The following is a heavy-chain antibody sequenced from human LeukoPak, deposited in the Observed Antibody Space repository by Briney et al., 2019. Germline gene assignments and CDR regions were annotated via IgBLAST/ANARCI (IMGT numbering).Heavy chain of an antibody. V-gene: IGHV3-43*02. CDR3: AKDGTSVRYYYDSSGYSDY. Sequence: GGSLRLSCAASGFTFDDYAMHWVRQAPGKGLEWVSLISGDGGSTYYADSVKGRFTISRDNSKNSLYLQMNSLRTEDTALYYCAKDGTSVRYYYDSSGYSDYWSQGTLVTVSS. D-gene: IGHD3-22*01. CDR2: ISGDGGST. CDR1: GFTFDDYA. J-gene: IGHJ4*02.